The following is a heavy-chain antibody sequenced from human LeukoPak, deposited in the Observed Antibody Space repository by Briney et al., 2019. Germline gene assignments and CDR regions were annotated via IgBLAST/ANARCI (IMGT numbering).Heavy chain of an antibody. CDR3: ARAPSEIGGYYPEYFRH. CDR2: IKSDGST. V-gene: IGHV3-74*01. CDR1: ALTFSSYW. D-gene: IGHD3-22*01. J-gene: IGHJ1*01. Sequence: GGSLRLSCAAAALTFSSYWMHWVRHVPGKGMVWVSRIKSDGSTNNADSVKGRFTISRDNAKNTLSLQMNSLRAEDTGVYYCARAPSEIGGYYPEYFRHWGQGTLVTVSS.